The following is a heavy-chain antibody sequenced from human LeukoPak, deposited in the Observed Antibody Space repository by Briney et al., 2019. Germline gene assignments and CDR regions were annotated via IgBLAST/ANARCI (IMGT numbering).Heavy chain of an antibody. CDR3: AREIRYSSDY. J-gene: IGHJ4*02. V-gene: IGHV3-48*03. CDR2: ISSSGSTI. Sequence: GGSLRLSCAASGFTFSSYEMNWVRQAPGKGLEWVSYISSSGSTIYYADSVKGRFTISRDNAKNSLYLKMKSLRAEDTAVYYCAREIRYSSDYWGQGTLVTVSS. CDR1: GFTFSSYE. D-gene: IGHD6-13*01.